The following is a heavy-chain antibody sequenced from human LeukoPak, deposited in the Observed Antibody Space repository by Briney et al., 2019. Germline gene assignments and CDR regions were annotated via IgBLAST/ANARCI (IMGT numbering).Heavy chain of an antibody. V-gene: IGHV4-59*01. J-gene: IGHJ4*02. D-gene: IGHD4-17*01. CDR1: GGSISSYY. Sequence: SETLSLTCTVSGGSISSYYWSWIRQPPGKGLEWIGYIYYSGSTNYNPSLKSRVTISVDTSKNQFSLKLSSVTAADTAVYYCARAVSPGGLMTTVTSLDYWGQGTLVTVSS. CDR2: IYYSGST. CDR3: ARAVSPGGLMTTVTSLDY.